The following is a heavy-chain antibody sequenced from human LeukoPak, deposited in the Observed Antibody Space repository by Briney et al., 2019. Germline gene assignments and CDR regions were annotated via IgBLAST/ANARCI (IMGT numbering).Heavy chain of an antibody. Sequence: PSETLSLTCSVSGASINSYYWSWIRQPAGQGLEWIGLIYSSGNANYNPSLKSRVTMSVDTSKNHFSLKLSSVTAADTAVYYCARDRSSSWAPYGLDVWGQGSTVTVSS. CDR2: IYSSGNA. CDR1: GASINSYY. CDR3: ARDRSSSWAPYGLDV. V-gene: IGHV4-4*07. J-gene: IGHJ6*02. D-gene: IGHD6-13*01.